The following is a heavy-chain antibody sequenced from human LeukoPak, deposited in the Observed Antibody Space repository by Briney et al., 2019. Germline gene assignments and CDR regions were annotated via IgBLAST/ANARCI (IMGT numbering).Heavy chain of an antibody. CDR1: GGSISSSSYY. CDR3: ARIPYSSGWYLVDY. J-gene: IGHJ4*02. V-gene: IGHV4-39*07. CDR2: IYYSGST. Sequence: SETLSLTCTVSGGSISSSSYYWGWIRQPPGKGLEWIGSIYYSGSTYYNPSLKSRVTISVDTSKNQFSLKLSSVTAADTAVYYWARIPYSSGWYLVDYWGQGTLVTVSS. D-gene: IGHD6-19*01.